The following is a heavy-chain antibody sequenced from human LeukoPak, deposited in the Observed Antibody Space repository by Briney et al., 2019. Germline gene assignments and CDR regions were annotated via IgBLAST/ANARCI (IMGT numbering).Heavy chain of an antibody. J-gene: IGHJ6*02. Sequence: SETLSLTCTVSGGSISSYYWSWIRQPPGKGLEWIGYIYYSGSTNCNPSLKSRVTISVDTSKNQFSLKLSSVTAADTAVYYCARQSYPYGMDVWGQGTTVTVSS. V-gene: IGHV4-59*08. CDR2: IYYSGST. CDR3: ARQSYPYGMDV. D-gene: IGHD2-2*02. CDR1: GGSISSYY.